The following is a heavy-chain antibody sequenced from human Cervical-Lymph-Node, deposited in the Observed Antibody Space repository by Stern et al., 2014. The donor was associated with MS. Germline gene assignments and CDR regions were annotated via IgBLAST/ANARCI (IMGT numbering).Heavy chain of an antibody. D-gene: IGHD3-22*01. CDR3: ARHGYYYERTNSFDY. J-gene: IGHJ4*02. CDR1: GGSISSTNYY. Sequence: QLQLQESGPGLVKSSATLSLTCIVSGGSISSTNYYWGWIRQPPGKGLEXIGSIHYSGSTYYNPSLKSRVTISVDTSKNQFSLKLSSVTAADTAVYYCARHGYYYERTNSFDYWGQGTLVTVSS. V-gene: IGHV4-39*01. CDR2: IHYSGST.